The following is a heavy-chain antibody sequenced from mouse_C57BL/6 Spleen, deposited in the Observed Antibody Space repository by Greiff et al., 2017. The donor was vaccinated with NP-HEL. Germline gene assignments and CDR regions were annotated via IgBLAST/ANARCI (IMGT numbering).Heavy chain of an antibody. J-gene: IGHJ2*01. CDR2: ISYDGSN. D-gene: IGHD2-4*01. Sequence: EVHLVESGPGLVKPSQSLSLTCSVTGYSITSGYYWNWIRQFPGNKLEWMGYISYDGSNNYNPSLKNRISITRDTSKNQFFLKLNSVTTEDTATYYCARDYYDYDGPFDYWGQGTTLTVSS. CDR1: GYSITSGYY. CDR3: ARDYYDYDGPFDY. V-gene: IGHV3-6*01.